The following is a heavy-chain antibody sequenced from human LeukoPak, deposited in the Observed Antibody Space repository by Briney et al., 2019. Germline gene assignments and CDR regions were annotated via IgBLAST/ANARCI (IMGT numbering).Heavy chain of an antibody. CDR1: GYTFTSYD. Sequence: GALVKASCKAFGYTFTSYDINWVRRATGQGLEWMGWMNPNSGNTDYAQTIQGRVTMTRDTSISAAYMELTNQRSEDTAVYYCTRGGPPDYWGQGALVTVSS. CDR3: TRGGPPDY. V-gene: IGHV1-8*01. CDR2: MNPNSGNT. J-gene: IGHJ4*02.